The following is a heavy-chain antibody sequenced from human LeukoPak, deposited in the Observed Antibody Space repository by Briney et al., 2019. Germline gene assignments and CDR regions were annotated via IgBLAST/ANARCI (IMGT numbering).Heavy chain of an antibody. CDR2: IYSGGST. V-gene: IGHV3-66*01. Sequence: GGSLRLSCAASGFTVSSNYMSWVRQAPGKGLEWVSVIYSGGSTYYADSVKGRFTISRDNSKNTLYLQMNSLRAEDTAVYYCVRNYGSGSYYIDYWGQGTLVTVSS. J-gene: IGHJ4*02. CDR1: GFTVSSNY. D-gene: IGHD3-10*01. CDR3: VRNYGSGSYYIDY.